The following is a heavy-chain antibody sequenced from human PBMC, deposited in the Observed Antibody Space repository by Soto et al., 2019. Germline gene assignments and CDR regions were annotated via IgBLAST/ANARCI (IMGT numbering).Heavy chain of an antibody. Sequence: ASVKVSCKAIGYSFTSHYMHWVRQAPGQGLEWMGTIYPGGVNIGYAQKFKGRVTMTKDTSTSTVYMELNSLTSEDTAVYYCARDQSWHDLAWCLVPCGKGTLDTVSS. CDR3: ARDQSWHDLAWCLVP. CDR2: IYPGGVNI. D-gene: IGHD1-1*01. J-gene: IGHJ5*02. CDR1: GYSFTSHY. V-gene: IGHV1-46*03.